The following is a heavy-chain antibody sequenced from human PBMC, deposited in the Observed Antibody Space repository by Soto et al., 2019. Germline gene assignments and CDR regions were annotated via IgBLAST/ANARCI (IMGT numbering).Heavy chain of an antibody. V-gene: IGHV4-39*01. CDR1: GGCISSSTYY. D-gene: IGHD5-18*01. CDR2: SYYRGIA. J-gene: IGHJ4*02. CDR3: ARSGYTYGGLDY. Sequence: PSDTRSLTWTVPGGCISSSTYYWVWIRQPPGKALEWIGSSYYRGIAYYNPSLKSRITISVDTSKNQISLKLTSVTAAETALYYCARSGYTYGGLDYWGQGTLVTVSS.